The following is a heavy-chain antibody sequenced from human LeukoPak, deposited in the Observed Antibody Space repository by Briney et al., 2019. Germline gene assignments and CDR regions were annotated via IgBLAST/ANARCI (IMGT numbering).Heavy chain of an antibody. D-gene: IGHD2-8*01. CDR3: ALGTINKDYYFGMDV. J-gene: IGHJ6*02. CDR2: ISNRGDSV. Sequence: GGSLRLSCAASGFTFSDYYMTWLRQAPGKGLEWLSYISNRGDSVSYADSVKGRFTVSRDNAKRSLYLQIESLRDDDTAVYHCALGTINKDYYFGMDVWGQGTTVTVSS. CDR1: GFTFSDYY. V-gene: IGHV3-11*01.